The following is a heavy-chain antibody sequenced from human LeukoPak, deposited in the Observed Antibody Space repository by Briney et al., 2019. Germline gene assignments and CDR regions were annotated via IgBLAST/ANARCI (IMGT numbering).Heavy chain of an antibody. CDR1: GFTFSIYW. J-gene: IGHJ4*02. CDR3: ARELQLGYCTGGVCRSFDY. D-gene: IGHD2-8*02. V-gene: IGHV3-7*01. Sequence: GVSLRLSCAASGFTFSIYWMSWVRQAPGKGLEWVANIKQDGSEKYYVDSVKGRFTISRDNAKNSLYLQMNSLRAEDTAVYYCARELQLGYCTGGVCRSFDYWGQGTLVTVSS. CDR2: IKQDGSEK.